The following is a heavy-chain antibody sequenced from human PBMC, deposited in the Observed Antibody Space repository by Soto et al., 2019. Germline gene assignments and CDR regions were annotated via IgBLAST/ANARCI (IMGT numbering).Heavy chain of an antibody. CDR2: MNPNRGNT. CDR3: ARGRYSGCDAFDS. J-gene: IGHJ4*02. V-gene: IGHV1-8*01. Sequence: QVQLVQSRAEVKKPGASVKVSCKASGYTFTSYDINWERPATGQGLEWMGWMNPNRGNTGYAQKFQGKVTLTMNTSIGTAYMELRSLSSEDTAVYYCARGRYSGCDAFDSWGQGTLVTVSS. D-gene: IGHD5-12*01. CDR1: GYTFTSYD.